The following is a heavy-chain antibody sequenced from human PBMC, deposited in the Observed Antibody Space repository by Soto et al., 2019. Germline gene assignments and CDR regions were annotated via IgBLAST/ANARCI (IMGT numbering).Heavy chain of an antibody. CDR2: INPNSGGT. D-gene: IGHD1-1*01. Sequence: ASVKVSCKASGYTFTGYYMHWVRQAPGQGLEWMGWINPNSGGTNYAQKFQGWVTMTRDTSISTAYMELSRLRSDDTAVYYCARATGTLRSRNCDYWGQGSLVTVSS. CDR1: GYTFTGYY. CDR3: ARATGTLRSRNCDY. J-gene: IGHJ4*02. V-gene: IGHV1-2*04.